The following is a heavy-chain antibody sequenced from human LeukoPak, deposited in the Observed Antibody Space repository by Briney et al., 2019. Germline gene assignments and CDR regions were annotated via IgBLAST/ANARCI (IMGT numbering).Heavy chain of an antibody. CDR1: GASISSDDHY. Sequence: PSETLSLTCTVSGASISSDDHYWNWIRQPPGKGLEWIGYTSYSGSTYYNPSLKSRVAISVGTSKNQFSLKLSSVTAADTAVYYCARDPVAYYDRGGAFDIWGQGTMVTVSS. CDR3: ARDPVAYYDRGGAFDI. J-gene: IGHJ3*02. D-gene: IGHD3-22*01. V-gene: IGHV4-30-4*01. CDR2: TSYSGST.